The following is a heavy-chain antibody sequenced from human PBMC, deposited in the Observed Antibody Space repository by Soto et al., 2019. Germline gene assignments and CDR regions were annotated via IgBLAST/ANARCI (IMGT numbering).Heavy chain of an antibody. CDR1: GVSISSGDYY. CDR2: IYYSGST. CDR3: ARENMGREGPMVRGVMGS. V-gene: IGHV4-30-4*01. Sequence: SETLSLTCTVSGVSISSGDYYWSWIRQPPGKGLEWIGYIYYSGSTYYNPSLKSRVTISVDTSKNQFSLKLNSVTAADTAVYYCARENMGREGPMVRGVMGSWGQGTLVTVSS. D-gene: IGHD3-10*01. J-gene: IGHJ5*02.